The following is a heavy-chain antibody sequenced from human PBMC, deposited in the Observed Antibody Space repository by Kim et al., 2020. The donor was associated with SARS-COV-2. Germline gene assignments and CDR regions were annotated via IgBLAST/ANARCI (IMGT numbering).Heavy chain of an antibody. Sequence: GGSLRLSCAGSGFRFYNHAMSWVRQAPGKGLEWISFISANGGSIHHADSVRGRITISRENSKNTLFLEMHSLRADDTAVYYCAKAGSYHGLDCFDNWGQGIVVTVSS. CDR1: GFRFYNHA. V-gene: IGHV3-23*01. J-gene: IGHJ4*02. D-gene: IGHD3-10*01. CDR3: AKAGSYHGLDCFDN. CDR2: ISANGGSI.